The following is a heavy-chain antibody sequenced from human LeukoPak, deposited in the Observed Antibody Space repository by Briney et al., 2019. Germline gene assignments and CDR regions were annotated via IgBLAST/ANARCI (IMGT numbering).Heavy chain of an antibody. V-gene: IGHV4-59*01. D-gene: IGHD1-1*01. CDR1: GGSMSSYY. CDR2: IYSSGST. Sequence: SETLSLTCNVSGGSMSSYYWSWIRQPPGKGLEWIGYIYSSGSTYYNPSLKSRVTISVDTSKNQFSLKLSSVTAADTAVYYCARDLGTLRPGYAFDIWGQGTMVTVSS. CDR3: ARDLGTLRPGYAFDI. J-gene: IGHJ3*02.